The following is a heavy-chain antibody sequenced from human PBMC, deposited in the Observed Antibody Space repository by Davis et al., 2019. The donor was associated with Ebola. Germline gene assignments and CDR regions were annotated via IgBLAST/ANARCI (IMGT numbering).Heavy chain of an antibody. CDR3: ARDWAGLDV. CDR2: ISSSSSYI. J-gene: IGHJ6*04. CDR1: GFTFSSYS. V-gene: IGHV3-21*01. D-gene: IGHD3-16*01. Sequence: GESLKISCAASGFTFSSYSMNWVRQAPGKGPEWVSSISSSSSYIYYADSVKGRFTISRDNAKNSVYLQMNSLRVEDTAVYYCARDWAGLDVWGRGTTVTVSS.